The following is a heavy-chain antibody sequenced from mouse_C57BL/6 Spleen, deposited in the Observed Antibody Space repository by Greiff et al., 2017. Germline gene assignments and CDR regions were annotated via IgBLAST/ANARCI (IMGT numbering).Heavy chain of an antibody. CDR3: ARWLPYFDY. CDR2: ISYDGSN. D-gene: IGHD2-2*01. CDR1: GYSITSGYY. V-gene: IGHV3-6*01. J-gene: IGHJ2*01. Sequence: EVKLQESGPGLVKPSQSLSLTCSVTGYSITSGYYWNWIRQFPGNKLEWMGYISYDGSNNSNPSLKNRISITRDTSKNKFFLQLNSVTTEDTATYYCARWLPYFDYGGQGTTLTVSS.